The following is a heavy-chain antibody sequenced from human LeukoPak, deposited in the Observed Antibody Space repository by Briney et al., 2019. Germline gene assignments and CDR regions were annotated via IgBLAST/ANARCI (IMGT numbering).Heavy chain of an antibody. CDR1: GFTFSSYV. CDR3: VRDPSEASHPYYFDY. Sequence: GGSLRPSCAASGFTFSSYVMHWVRQAPGKGLEWVAIISYDGSNEYYADSVKGRFTISRDNSKNTLYLQMNSLRAADTDVYYCVRDPSEASHPYYFDYWGQGTLVTVSS. D-gene: IGHD2-2*01. CDR2: ISYDGSNE. J-gene: IGHJ4*02. V-gene: IGHV3-30*04.